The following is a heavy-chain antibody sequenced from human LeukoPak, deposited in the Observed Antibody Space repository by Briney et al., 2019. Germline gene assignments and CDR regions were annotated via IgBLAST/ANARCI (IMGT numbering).Heavy chain of an antibody. J-gene: IGHJ3*02. V-gene: IGHV3-23*01. CDR1: RFTFSTHA. D-gene: IGHD3-16*02. CDR3: AKASHHDYVWGSYRSDAAAAFEI. Sequence: GGSLRLSCAATRFTFSTHAMSWVRQAPGKGLEWVSRISGSGSSTYYADSVKGRFTISSDNSKNTLFLQMNSLRADDTAVYYCAKASHHDYVWGSYRSDAAAAFEIWGQGTTVAVSS. CDR2: ISGSGSST.